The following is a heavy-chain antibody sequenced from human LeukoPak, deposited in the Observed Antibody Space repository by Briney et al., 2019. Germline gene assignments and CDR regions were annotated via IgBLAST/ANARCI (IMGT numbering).Heavy chain of an antibody. CDR2: ISAYNGNT. D-gene: IGHD6-13*01. V-gene: IGHV1-18*01. Sequence: ASVKVSCKASGYTFTSYGISWVRQAPGQGLEWMGWISAYNGNTNYAQKLQGRVTMTTDTSTSTAYMELRSLRSDDTAVYYCVRVVEQQLVRGLDWFDPWGQGTLVTVSS. CDR1: GYTFTSYG. J-gene: IGHJ5*02. CDR3: VRVVEQQLVRGLDWFDP.